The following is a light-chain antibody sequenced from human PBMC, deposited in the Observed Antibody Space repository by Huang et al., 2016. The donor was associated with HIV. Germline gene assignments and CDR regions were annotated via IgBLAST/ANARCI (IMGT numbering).Light chain of an antibody. CDR1: QTVNNK. CDR3: QQYFEWPWT. J-gene: IGKJ1*01. CDR2: SFS. V-gene: IGKV3D-15*01. Sequence: ILMSQSPATLSVSPGDSATLSCRANQTVNNKLAWFQQKVGPAPRFTIYSFSVRASSIGVPDRCLGRGSGTEFTLSITSGQSEDLAVYYCQQYFEWPWTFGQGTRV.